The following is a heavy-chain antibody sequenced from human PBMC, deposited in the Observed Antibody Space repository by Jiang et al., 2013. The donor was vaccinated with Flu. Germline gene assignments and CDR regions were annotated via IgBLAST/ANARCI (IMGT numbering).Heavy chain of an antibody. Sequence: EVKKPGESLRISCKGSGYSFTSYWISWVRQMPGKGLEWMGRIDPSDSYTNYSPSFQGHVTISADKSISTAYLQWSSLKASDTAMYYCARLGTGYDYVWGSYRSLWYFDYWGQGTLVTVSS. D-gene: IGHD3-16*02. CDR3: ARLGTGYDYVWGSYRSLWYFDY. V-gene: IGHV5-10-1*01. CDR1: GYSFTSYW. J-gene: IGHJ4*02. CDR2: IDPSDSYT.